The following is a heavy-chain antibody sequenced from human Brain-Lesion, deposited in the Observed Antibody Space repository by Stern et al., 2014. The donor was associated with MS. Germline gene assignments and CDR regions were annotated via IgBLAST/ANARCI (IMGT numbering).Heavy chain of an antibody. CDR3: ARVDCSGTNCFYYYYGMDV. J-gene: IGHJ6*02. V-gene: IGHV3-21*01. D-gene: IGHD2-2*01. CDR2: ISVGTDYI. Sequence: EVQLVQSGGGLVKPGGSLRLSCEASGFTLNSYSMNWVRQAPGKGLEWVSSISVGTDYIYYADSVKGRFTISRDNAKNSLFLQMNTLRAEDTGVYYCARVDCSGTNCFYYYYGMDVWGQGTTVTVSS. CDR1: GFTLNSYS.